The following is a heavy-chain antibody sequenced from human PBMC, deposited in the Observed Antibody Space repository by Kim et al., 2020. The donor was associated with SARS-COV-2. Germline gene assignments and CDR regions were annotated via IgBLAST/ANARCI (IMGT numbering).Heavy chain of an antibody. Sequence: SETLSLTCAVSGGSISSSNWWSWVRQPPGKGLEWIGEIYHSGSTNYNPSLKSRVTISVDKSKNQFSLKLSSVTAADTAVYYCARDGVGATSGAFDIWGQGTMVTVSS. CDR1: GGSISSSNW. J-gene: IGHJ3*02. CDR2: IYHSGST. V-gene: IGHV4-4*02. D-gene: IGHD1-26*01. CDR3: ARDGVGATSGAFDI.